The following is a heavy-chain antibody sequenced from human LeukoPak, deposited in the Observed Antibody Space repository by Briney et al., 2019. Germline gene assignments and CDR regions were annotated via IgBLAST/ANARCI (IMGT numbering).Heavy chain of an antibody. CDR3: ARDYDFWSGHQGFDP. CDR2: ISSSGSTI. D-gene: IGHD3-3*01. J-gene: IGHJ5*02. CDR1: GFTFSDYY. V-gene: IGHV3-11*01. Sequence: PGGSLRLSCAASGFTFSDYYMSWIRQAPGKGLEWVSYISSSGSTIYYADSVKGRFTISRDNAKNSLYLQTNSLRAEDTAVYYCARDYDFWSGHQGFDPWGQGTLVTVSS.